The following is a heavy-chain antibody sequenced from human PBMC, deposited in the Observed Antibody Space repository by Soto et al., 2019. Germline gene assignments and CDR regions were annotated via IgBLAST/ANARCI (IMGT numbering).Heavy chain of an antibody. CDR2: IKATAYGGTT. CDR1: NFTFHYAW. Sequence: PGWSLRLSCSGSNFTFHYAWMSWFRQAPGKGLEWVGRIKATAYGGTTDYAASVKGRFVISRDDSKDMLYLQMNSLKREDTARYYCATDDTSGYYFQTWGLGTLVTVSS. CDR3: ATDDTSGYYFQT. D-gene: IGHD3-22*01. J-gene: IGHJ4*02. V-gene: IGHV3-15*01.